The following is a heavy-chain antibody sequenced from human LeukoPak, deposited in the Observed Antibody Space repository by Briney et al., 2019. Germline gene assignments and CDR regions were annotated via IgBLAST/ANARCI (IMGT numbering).Heavy chain of an antibody. CDR1: RFTFSSYW. Sequence: KPGGSLRLSCAASRFTFSSYWMSWVRQAPGKGLEWVSSIAGSSGYISYADSVKGRFTISRDNAKKSLYLQMTSLTAEDTAVYYCARDRGAYCGGDCYLGFDYWGRGTLVTVSS. CDR2: IAGSSGYI. CDR3: ARDRGAYCGGDCYLGFDY. D-gene: IGHD2-21*02. V-gene: IGHV3-21*01. J-gene: IGHJ4*01.